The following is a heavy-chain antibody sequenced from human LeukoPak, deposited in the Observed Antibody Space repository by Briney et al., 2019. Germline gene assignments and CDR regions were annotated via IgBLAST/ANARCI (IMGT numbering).Heavy chain of an antibody. V-gene: IGHV4-59*05. CDR2: IYYSKNT. D-gene: IGHD5-18*01. CDR1: GGSINNYY. CDR3: VSPRGFSYGYFDY. J-gene: IGHJ4*02. Sequence: SETLSLTCTVSGGSINNYYWTWIRQPPGKGLEWIGSIYYSKNTYYNPSLRSRVTISADTSKNQFSLTLGSVSATDTAVYYCVSPRGFSYGYFDYWGQGTLVTVSS.